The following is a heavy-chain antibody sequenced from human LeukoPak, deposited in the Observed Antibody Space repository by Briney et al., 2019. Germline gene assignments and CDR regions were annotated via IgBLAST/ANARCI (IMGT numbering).Heavy chain of an antibody. D-gene: IGHD3-10*02. CDR1: GFTFSDYY. V-gene: IGHV3-11*04. J-gene: IGHJ6*04. Sequence: GGSLRLSCAASGFTFSDYYMSWIRQAPGKGLEGGSYISSGGSTIYYADSVKGRFTISRDNAKNSLYLQMNSLRAEDTAVYYCAELGITMIGGVWGKGTTVTISS. CDR2: ISSGGSTI. CDR3: AELGITMIGGV.